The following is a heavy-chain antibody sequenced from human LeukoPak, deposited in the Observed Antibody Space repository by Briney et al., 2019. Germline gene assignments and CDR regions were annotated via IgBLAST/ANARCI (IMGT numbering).Heavy chain of an antibody. J-gene: IGHJ6*03. Sequence: SETLSLTCAVYGGSFSDYSWTWIRQPPGKGLEWIGQISHSGSTNYRPSLKSRVTISVDTSKNQFSLNPTSVTAADTAVYYCARGRFGVVTMAYYYFMDVWGKGTTVTVSS. CDR2: ISHSGST. V-gene: IGHV4-34*01. CDR1: GGSFSDYS. D-gene: IGHD3-3*01. CDR3: ARGRFGVVTMAYYYFMDV.